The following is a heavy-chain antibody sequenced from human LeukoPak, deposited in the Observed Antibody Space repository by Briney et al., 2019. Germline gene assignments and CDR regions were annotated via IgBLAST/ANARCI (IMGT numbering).Heavy chain of an antibody. J-gene: IGHJ6*03. Sequence: GGSLRLSCAASGFTVSSNYMSWVRQAPGKGLEWVSVLYSGGSTNYADSVKGRFTISRDNSKNSLYLQMNSLRAEDTAVYYCARAGIAVAGTPFYMDVWGKGTTVTVSS. V-gene: IGHV3-66*01. D-gene: IGHD6-19*01. CDR1: GFTVSSNY. CDR3: ARAGIAVAGTPFYMDV. CDR2: LYSGGST.